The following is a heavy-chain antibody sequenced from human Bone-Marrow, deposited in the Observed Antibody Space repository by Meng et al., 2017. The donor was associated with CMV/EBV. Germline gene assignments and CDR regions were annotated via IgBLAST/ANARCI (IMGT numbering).Heavy chain of an antibody. CDR1: GGSFSGYY. CDR3: ARGITGYYFDY. D-gene: IGHD1-20*01. CDR2: IYYSGST. J-gene: IGHJ4*02. V-gene: IGHV4-34*01. Sequence: SETLSLTCAVYGGSFSGYYWSWIRQPPGKGLEWIGSIYYSGSTYYNPSLKSRVTISVDTSKNQFSLKLSSVTAADTAVYYCARGITGYYFDYWGQGTLVTVSS.